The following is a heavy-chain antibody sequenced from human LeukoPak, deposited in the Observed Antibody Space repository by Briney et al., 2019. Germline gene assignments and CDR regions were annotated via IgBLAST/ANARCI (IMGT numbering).Heavy chain of an antibody. J-gene: IGHJ4*02. CDR2: ISACNGNT. CDR1: GYTFTSYG. D-gene: IGHD3-3*01. V-gene: IGHV1-18*01. CDR3: ARGRVEDFGVLTHFDY. Sequence: GASVKVSCKASGYTFTSYGISWVRQAPGQGLEWMGWISACNGNTKYAQKLQGRVTMTTDTSTSTAYMELRSLRSDDTAVYYCARGRVEDFGVLTHFDYWGQGTLVTVSS.